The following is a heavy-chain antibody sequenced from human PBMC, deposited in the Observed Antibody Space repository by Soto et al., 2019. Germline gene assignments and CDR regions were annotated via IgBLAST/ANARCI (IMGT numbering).Heavy chain of an antibody. Sequence: EVQLVESGGGLVQPGGSLRLSCAASGFTFSDYWMSWVRHAPGKGLEWVANIKQDGSERNYVDSVTGRFTISRDNAKNSLYLQLNSLRAEDTAVYYCARAGSENDYWGQGTLVTVSS. CDR1: GFTFSDYW. V-gene: IGHV3-7*05. CDR3: ARAGSENDY. J-gene: IGHJ4*02. D-gene: IGHD3-10*01. CDR2: IKQDGSER.